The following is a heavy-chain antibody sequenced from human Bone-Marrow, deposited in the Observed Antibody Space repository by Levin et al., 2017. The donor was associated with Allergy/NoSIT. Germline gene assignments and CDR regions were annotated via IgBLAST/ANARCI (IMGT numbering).Heavy chain of an antibody. J-gene: IGHJ6*03. D-gene: IGHD3-16*01. CDR3: SASSFYYMDV. V-gene: IGHV3-53*01. Sequence: GESLKISCAASGFAVNPNYINWVRQAPGKGLEWVSSFYSADQIYYADSVKGRFTISRDISKNMVHLQMHTLRVEDTAVYFCSASSFYYMDVWGKGTTVTVSS. CDR2: FYSADQI. CDR1: GFAVNPNY.